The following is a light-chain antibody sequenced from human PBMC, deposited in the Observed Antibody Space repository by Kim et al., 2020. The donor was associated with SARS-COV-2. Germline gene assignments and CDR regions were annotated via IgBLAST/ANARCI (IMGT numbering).Light chain of an antibody. J-gene: IGLJ3*02. CDR3: GTWDGRLSAWV. CDR2: DDY. Sequence: GQKVTISCSRCLSSIGTNYMSWYQQVPGTAPKLLIYDDYKRPSVIPDRFSGSKSGTSATLGITGLQTGDEADYYCGTWDGRLSAWVFGGGTQLTVL. CDR1: LSSIGTNY. V-gene: IGLV1-51*01.